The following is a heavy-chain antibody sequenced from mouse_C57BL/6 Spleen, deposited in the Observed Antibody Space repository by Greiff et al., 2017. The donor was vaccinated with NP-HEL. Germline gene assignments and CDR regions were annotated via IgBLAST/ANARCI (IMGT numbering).Heavy chain of an antibody. V-gene: IGHV1-55*01. D-gene: IGHD1-1*01. CDR1: GYTFTSYW. CDR3: ARPYYYGSSNYFDY. CDR2: IYPGSGST. Sequence: QVQLQQPGAELVKPGASVKMSCKASGYTFTSYWITWVKQRPGQGLEWIGDIYPGSGSTNYNEKFKSKATLTVATSSSTAYMQLSSLTSEDSAVYYCARPYYYGSSNYFDYWGQGTTLTVSS. J-gene: IGHJ2*01.